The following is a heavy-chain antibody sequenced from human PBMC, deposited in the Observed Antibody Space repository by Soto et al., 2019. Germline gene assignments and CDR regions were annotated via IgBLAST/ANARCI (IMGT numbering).Heavy chain of an antibody. D-gene: IGHD3-10*01. J-gene: IGHJ4*02. CDR3: ARDPGSWYLAS. Sequence: SETLSLTCTVSGGSMRSYYWSWIRQPQGKGLELIGYVYYSGSTNYNPSLRSRVNISVDTSKNQLSLKMSSVTAADTAVYYCARDPGSWYLASWGQGILVTVCS. CDR2: VYYSGST. V-gene: IGHV4-59*01. CDR1: GGSMRSYY.